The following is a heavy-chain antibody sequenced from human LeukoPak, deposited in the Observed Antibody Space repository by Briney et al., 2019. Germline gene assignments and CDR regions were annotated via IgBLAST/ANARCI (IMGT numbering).Heavy chain of an antibody. CDR2: ISYDGSNK. V-gene: IGHV3-30*18. J-gene: IGHJ4*02. CDR1: GFTFSSYG. Sequence: PGGSLRLSCAASGFTFSSYGMHWVRQAPGKGLEWVAVISYDGSNKYYAGSVKGRFTISRDNSKNTLYLQMNSLRAEDTAVYYCAKDPYDSSGRDFDYWGQGTLVTVSS. D-gene: IGHD3-22*01. CDR3: AKDPYDSSGRDFDY.